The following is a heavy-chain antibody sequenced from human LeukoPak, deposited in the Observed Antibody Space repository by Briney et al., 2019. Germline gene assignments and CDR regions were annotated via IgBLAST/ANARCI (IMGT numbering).Heavy chain of an antibody. CDR2: IYYSGST. Sequence: SETLSLTCTVSGGSISSTSYYWAWIRQPPGKGLEWIGSIYYSGSTYYSPSLKSRVTIFVDTSKNQFSLKLSSVTAADTAVYYCARSAMVRGVMGWFDPWGQGTLVTVSS. V-gene: IGHV4-39*01. CDR3: ARSAMVRGVMGWFDP. J-gene: IGHJ5*02. D-gene: IGHD3-10*01. CDR1: GGSISSTSYY.